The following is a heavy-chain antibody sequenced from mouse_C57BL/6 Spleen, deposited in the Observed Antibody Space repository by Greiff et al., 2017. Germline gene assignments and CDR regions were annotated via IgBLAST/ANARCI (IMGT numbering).Heavy chain of an antibody. J-gene: IGHJ3*01. CDR2: FYPGSGSI. D-gene: IGHD2-10*02. CDR1: GYTFTEYT. CDR3: ARHEDWTYVGPAWFAY. V-gene: IGHV1-62-2*01. Sequence: QVQLQQSGAELVKPGASVKLSCKASGYTFTEYTIHWVKQRSGQGLEWIGWFYPGSGSIKYNEKFKDKATLTADKSSSTIYMVLSRLTSEDSAVYFCARHEDWTYVGPAWFAYWGQGTLVNVSA.